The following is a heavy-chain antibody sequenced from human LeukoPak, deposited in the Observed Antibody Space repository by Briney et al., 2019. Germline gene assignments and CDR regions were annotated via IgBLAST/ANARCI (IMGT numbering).Heavy chain of an antibody. CDR1: GGSFSGYY. V-gene: IGHV4-34*01. D-gene: IGHD6-19*01. Sequence: KPSETLSLTCAVYGGSFSGYYWSWIRQPPGKGLEWIGEINHSGSTNYNPSLKSRVTISVDTSKNQFSLKLSSVTAADTAVYYCARVAQQWLARGAFDIWGQGTMVTVSS. CDR3: ARVAQQWLARGAFDI. CDR2: INHSGST. J-gene: IGHJ3*02.